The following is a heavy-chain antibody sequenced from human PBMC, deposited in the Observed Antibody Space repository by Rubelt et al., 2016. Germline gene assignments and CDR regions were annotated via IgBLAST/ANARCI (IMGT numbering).Heavy chain of an antibody. D-gene: IGHD4-17*01. CDR1: GGSISTSSYY. J-gene: IGHJ4*02. CDR2: IYYTGSN. V-gene: IGHV4-39*07. Sequence: LVKSSETLSLNCTVSGGSISTSSYYWAWIRQPPGKGLEWIGSIYYTGSNYYNPSLKSRIIISVDTSKNQFSLELTSVTAADTAVYYCTRDDYGDPIDYWGQGTLVTVSS. CDR3: TRDDYGDPIDY.